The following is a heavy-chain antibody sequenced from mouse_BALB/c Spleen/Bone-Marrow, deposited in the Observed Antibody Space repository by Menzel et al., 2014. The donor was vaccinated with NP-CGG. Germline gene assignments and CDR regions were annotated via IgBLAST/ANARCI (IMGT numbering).Heavy chain of an antibody. Sequence: VQLQQSGAELVKPGASVKLSWTASGFNIXDTYMHWVKQRPEQGLEWIGRIDPANGNTKYDPKFQGKATITSDTSPNTAYLQLSSLTSEDTAVYYCARWEYYAMDYWGQGTSVTVSS. D-gene: IGHD4-1*01. CDR1: GFNIXDTY. CDR3: ARWEYYAMDY. V-gene: IGHV14-3*02. CDR2: IDPANGNT. J-gene: IGHJ4*01.